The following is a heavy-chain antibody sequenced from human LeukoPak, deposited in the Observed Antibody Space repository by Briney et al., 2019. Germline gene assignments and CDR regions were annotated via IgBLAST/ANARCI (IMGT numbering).Heavy chain of an antibody. CDR1: GFTFNTYT. CDR3: ARAGYCSRGICYSFDY. Sequence: GGSLRLSCAASGFTFNTYTMNWVRQAPGKGLEWVSYISNSGRTIYYADSVKGRFTISRDNAKNSLYLQMDSLRAEDAAVYYCARAGYCSRGICYSFDYWGQGTLVTVSS. V-gene: IGHV3-48*04. D-gene: IGHD2-15*01. J-gene: IGHJ4*02. CDR2: ISNSGRTI.